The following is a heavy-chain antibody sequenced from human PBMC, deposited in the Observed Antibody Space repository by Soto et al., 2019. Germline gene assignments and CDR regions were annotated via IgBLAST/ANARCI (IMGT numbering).Heavy chain of an antibody. Sequence: PVGLLRLSCAASGFNFISYGRHRVSQAPGKGLEWVAVIWYDGSNKYYADSVKGRFTISRDNSKNTLYLQMNSLRAEDTAVYYCARLLGARSDLDYWRQGTLVTVSS. CDR1: GFNFISYG. CDR2: IWYDGSNK. J-gene: IGHJ4*02. CDR3: ARLLGARSDLDY. V-gene: IGHV3-33*08.